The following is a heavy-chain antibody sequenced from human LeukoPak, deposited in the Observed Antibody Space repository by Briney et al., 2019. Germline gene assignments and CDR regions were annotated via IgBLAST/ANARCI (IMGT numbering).Heavy chain of an antibody. D-gene: IGHD2-8*01. CDR2: MNPNSGNT. J-gene: IGHJ4*02. CDR1: RYTFTSYD. CDR3: ARGLGCTNGVCYNY. V-gene: IGHV1-8*01. Sequence: ASVKVSCKASRYTFTSYDINWVRQATGQGLEWMGWMNPNSGNTGYAQKFQGRVTMTRNTSISTAYMELSSLRSEDTAVYYCARGLGCTNGVCYNYWGQGTLVTVSS.